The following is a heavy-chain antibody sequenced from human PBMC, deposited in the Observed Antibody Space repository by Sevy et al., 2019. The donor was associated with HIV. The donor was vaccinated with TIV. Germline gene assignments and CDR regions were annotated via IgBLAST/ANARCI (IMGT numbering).Heavy chain of an antibody. J-gene: IGHJ4*02. V-gene: IGHV3-33*01. Sequence: GGSLRLSCAASGFTFSSYGMHCVRQAPGEGLEWGAVIWYDGSNKYYADSVKGRFTISRDNSKNPLYLQMNSLRAEDTAVYYCARGICGSDCYCDYWGQGTLVTVSS. CDR2: IWYDGSNK. D-gene: IGHD2-21*02. CDR3: ARGICGSDCYCDY. CDR1: GFTFSSYG.